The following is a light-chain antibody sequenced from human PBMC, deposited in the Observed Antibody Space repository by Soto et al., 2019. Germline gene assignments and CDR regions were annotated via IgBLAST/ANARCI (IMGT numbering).Light chain of an antibody. Sequence: EIVLTQSPATLSLSPGERATLSCRASQSVSSYLAWYQQKPGQAPRLLIYDASNRATGIPARFSGSGSGTDFTLTISSLEPEDFAVYYCQQRSNWHPWTFSQGTKVDIK. CDR3: QQRSNWHPWT. J-gene: IGKJ1*01. V-gene: IGKV3-11*01. CDR2: DAS. CDR1: QSVSSY.